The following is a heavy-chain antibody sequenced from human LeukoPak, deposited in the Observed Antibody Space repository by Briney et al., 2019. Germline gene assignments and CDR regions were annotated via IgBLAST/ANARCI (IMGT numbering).Heavy chain of an antibody. CDR1: GFTFSSYS. CDR2: ISGSGGST. J-gene: IGHJ4*02. Sequence: GGSLRLSCASSGFTFSSYSMNWVRQAPGKGLEWVSAISGSGGSTYYADSVKGRFTISRDNSKNTLYLQMNSLRAEDTAVYYCAKLPGIAAHFDYWGQGTLVTVSS. V-gene: IGHV3-23*01. CDR3: AKLPGIAAHFDY. D-gene: IGHD6-13*01.